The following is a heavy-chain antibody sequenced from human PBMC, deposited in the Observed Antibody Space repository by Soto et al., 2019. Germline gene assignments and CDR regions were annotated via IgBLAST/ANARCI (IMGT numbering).Heavy chain of an antibody. CDR1: GCTFSSYA. CDR3: ARDGGGYYDIWTGYYCLGY. CDR2: IIPIFGTA. Sequence: ASVKVSCKASGCTFSSYAISWVRQAPGQGLEWMGGIIPIFGTANYAQKFQGRVTITADESTSTAYMELSSLRSEDTAVYYCARDGGGYYDIWTGYYCLGYWGQGTLVTVSS. D-gene: IGHD3-9*01. J-gene: IGHJ4*02. V-gene: IGHV1-69*13.